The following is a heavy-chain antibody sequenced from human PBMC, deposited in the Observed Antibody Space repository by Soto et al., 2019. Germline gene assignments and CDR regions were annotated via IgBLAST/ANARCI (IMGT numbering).Heavy chain of an antibody. Sequence: GESLKVSCKGSGYSFTSYWISWVRQMPGKGLEWMGRIDPSDSYTNYSPSFQGHVTISADKSISTAYLQWSSLKASDTAIYYCTLAAAGTTPNVYWGQGTRVTVPS. CDR3: TLAAAGTTPNVY. CDR1: GYSFTSYW. V-gene: IGHV5-10-1*01. CDR2: IDPSDSYT. D-gene: IGHD6-13*01. J-gene: IGHJ4*02.